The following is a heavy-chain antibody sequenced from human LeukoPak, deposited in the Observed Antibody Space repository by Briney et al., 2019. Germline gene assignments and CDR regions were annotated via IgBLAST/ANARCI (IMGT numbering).Heavy chain of an antibody. CDR3: AKGPTYSSSSLFDY. V-gene: IGHV3-9*03. Sequence: PGGSLRLSCAASGFTFHDYAMHWVRQAPGKGLEWASGISWNGGTIDYADSVKGRFTISRDNAKNSLYLQMNSLRPEDMALYYCAKGPTYSSSSLFDYWGQGILVAVSS. J-gene: IGHJ4*02. CDR2: ISWNGGTI. D-gene: IGHD6-6*01. CDR1: GFTFHDYA.